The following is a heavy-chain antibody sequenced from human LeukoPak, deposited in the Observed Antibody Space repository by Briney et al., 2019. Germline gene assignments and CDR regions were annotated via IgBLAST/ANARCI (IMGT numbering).Heavy chain of an antibody. J-gene: IGHJ3*02. CDR3: ASTYCSGGSCYSAGAFDI. D-gene: IGHD2-15*01. CDR1: GGSFSGYY. V-gene: IGHV4-34*01. CDR2: INHSGST. Sequence: SETLSLTCAVYGGSFSGYYWSWIRQPPGKGLEWIGEINHSGSTNYNPSLKSRVTISVDTSKNQFSLKLSSVTAADTAVYYCASTYCSGGSCYSAGAFDIWGQGTMVTVSS.